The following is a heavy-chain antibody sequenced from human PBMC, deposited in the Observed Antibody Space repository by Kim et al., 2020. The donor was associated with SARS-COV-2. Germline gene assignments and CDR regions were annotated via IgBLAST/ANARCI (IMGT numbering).Heavy chain of an antibody. CDR1: GGSIRSGGKF. Sequence: SETLSLTCSVSGGSIRSGGKFWTWIRQHPAKGLEWIGYISYSGNSHYSPSLRGRFSISLQTSKNQFSLKLTSVTAAATAVYYCAGGQPLYYWGRGSLVT. J-gene: IGHJ4*02. D-gene: IGHD2-2*01. V-gene: IGHV4-31*03. CDR3: AGGQPLYY. CDR2: ISYSGNS.